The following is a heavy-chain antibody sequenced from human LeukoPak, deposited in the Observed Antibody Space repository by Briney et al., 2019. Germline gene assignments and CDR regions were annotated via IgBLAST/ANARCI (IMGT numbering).Heavy chain of an antibody. CDR1: GFTFGDYA. Sequence: PGGSLRLSCTASGFTFGDYAMSWVRQAPGKGLEWVSGISWNSGSIGYADSVKGRFTISRDNAKNSLYLQMHSLRAEDTALYSCAKDSSRDGYSPVLDYWGQGTLVTVSS. CDR3: AKDSSRDGYSPVLDY. CDR2: ISWNSGSI. D-gene: IGHD5-24*01. J-gene: IGHJ4*02. V-gene: IGHV3-9*01.